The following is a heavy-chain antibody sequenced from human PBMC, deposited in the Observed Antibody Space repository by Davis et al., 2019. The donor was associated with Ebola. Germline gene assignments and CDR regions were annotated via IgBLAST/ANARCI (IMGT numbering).Heavy chain of an antibody. CDR2: IYYSGST. V-gene: IGHV4-59*08. CDR3: ARAAGYSNYWFDP. Sequence: PSETLSLTCTVSGRSISSDYWSWIRQPPGKGLEWIGNIYYSGSTNYNPSLKSRVTISVDTSKNQFSLKLSSVTAADTAVYYCARAAGYSNYWFDPWGQGTLVTVSS. J-gene: IGHJ5*02. CDR1: GRSISSDY. D-gene: IGHD4-11*01.